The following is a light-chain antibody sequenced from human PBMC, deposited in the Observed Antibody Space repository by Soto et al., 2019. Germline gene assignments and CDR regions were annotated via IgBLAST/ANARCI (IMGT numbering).Light chain of an antibody. CDR2: AAS. Sequence: EIVMTQSPASLSGSVGDRVTVTCRASQSVSNNLAWYQQKPVEAPRLLIYAASSMQSGIPARFSGSGSGTEFTLTISRLQPEDFATYYCQQHASSPRTFGQGTKVDIK. CDR3: QQHASSPRT. J-gene: IGKJ1*01. CDR1: QSVSNN. V-gene: IGKV1-17*01.